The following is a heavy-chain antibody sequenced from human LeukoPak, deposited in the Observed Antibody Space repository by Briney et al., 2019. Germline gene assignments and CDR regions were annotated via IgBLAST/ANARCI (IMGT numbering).Heavy chain of an antibody. Sequence: PGGSLRLSCAASGFTFSSYAMNWVRQAPGKGLEWVSALSGSGVSTYYADSVKGRFTISRDNSKNTLYLQMNNLRAEDTAVYYCAKDGYDSTPTTLGFFDNWGQGTLATVSS. CDR1: GFTFSSYA. D-gene: IGHD3-22*01. CDR2: LSGSGVST. J-gene: IGHJ4*02. CDR3: AKDGYDSTPTTLGFFDN. V-gene: IGHV3-23*01.